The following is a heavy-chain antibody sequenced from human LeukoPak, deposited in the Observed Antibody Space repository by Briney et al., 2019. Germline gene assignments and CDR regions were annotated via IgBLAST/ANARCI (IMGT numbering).Heavy chain of an antibody. J-gene: IGHJ4*02. V-gene: IGHV3-30*02. Sequence: PGGSLRLSCAASGFTFSSYGMHWVRQAPGKELEWVAFIRYDGSNKYYADSVKGRFTISRDNSKNTLYLQMNSLRAEDTAVYYCAKDWSGTKGYFDYWGQGTLVTVSS. CDR2: IRYDGSNK. CDR1: GFTFSSYG. CDR3: AKDWSGTKGYFDY. D-gene: IGHD3-3*01.